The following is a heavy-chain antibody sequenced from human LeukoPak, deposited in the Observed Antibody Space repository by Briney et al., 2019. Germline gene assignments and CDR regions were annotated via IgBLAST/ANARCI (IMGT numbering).Heavy chain of an antibody. D-gene: IGHD3-22*01. CDR2: INHSGST. V-gene: IGHV4-34*01. Sequence: SETLSLTCAVYGGSFSGYYWSWIRQPPGKGLEWIGEINHSGSTNYNPSLKSRVTISVDTSKNQFSLKLSSVTAADTAVYYCARGSYYDSSGYYYPSSGTDVWGQGTTVTVSS. CDR3: ARGSYYDSSGYYYPSSGTDV. CDR1: GGSFSGYY. J-gene: IGHJ6*02.